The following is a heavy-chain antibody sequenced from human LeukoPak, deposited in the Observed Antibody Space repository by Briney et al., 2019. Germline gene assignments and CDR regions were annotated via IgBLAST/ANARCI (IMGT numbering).Heavy chain of an antibody. Sequence: PGGSLRLSCAASGFTFSSFGMNWVRQAPGKGLVWVSRINSDGSSTSYADSVKGRFAISRDNTKNTLYLQMNSLRAEDTAVYYCVRGGSYSTNPLDIWGQGTMVTVSS. CDR1: GFTFSSFG. D-gene: IGHD1-26*01. V-gene: IGHV3-74*01. J-gene: IGHJ3*02. CDR3: VRGGSYSTNPLDI. CDR2: INSDGSST.